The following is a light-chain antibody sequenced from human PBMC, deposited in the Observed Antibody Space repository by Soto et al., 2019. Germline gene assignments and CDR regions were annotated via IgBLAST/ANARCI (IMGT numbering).Light chain of an antibody. CDR3: QQLTHWTWT. V-gene: IGKV3-15*01. CDR1: QSVASH. J-gene: IGKJ1*01. CDR2: GAS. Sequence: IVMTQPPVTQSLSKGESATLSCRASQSVASHLAWYQQKPGEAPRLLIFGASVRATGIPARFSVSVSGTEGVITIGRLVTDDRSVYGGQQLTHWTWTFR.